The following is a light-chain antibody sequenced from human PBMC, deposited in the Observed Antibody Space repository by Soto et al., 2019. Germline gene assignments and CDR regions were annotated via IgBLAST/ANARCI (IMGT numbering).Light chain of an antibody. CDR2: EVN. J-gene: IGLJ2*01. Sequence: QSVLTQPPSASGSPGQSVTISCTGTSSDVGGGNFVSWYQQHPGKAPKLMIYEVNKRPSGVPDRFSGSKSGNTASLTVSGLQGEDEADYYCGSNAGTNNLVFGGGTKLTVL. CDR1: SSDVGGGNF. V-gene: IGLV2-8*01. CDR3: GSNAGTNNLV.